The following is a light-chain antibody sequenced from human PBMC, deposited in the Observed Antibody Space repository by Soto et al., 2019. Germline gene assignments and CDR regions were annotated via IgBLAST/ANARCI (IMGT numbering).Light chain of an antibody. J-gene: IGLJ2*01. CDR3: SSYTSSITLV. CDR2: EVS. V-gene: IGLV2-14*01. CDR1: SSDVGGYNY. Sequence: QSVLTQPASVSGSPGQSITISCTGTSSDVGGYNYVSWYQQHPGKAPKLMISEVSNRPSGVSDRFSGSKSGNTASLTISGLQAEDEADYYCSSYTSSITLVFGGGTKVTVL.